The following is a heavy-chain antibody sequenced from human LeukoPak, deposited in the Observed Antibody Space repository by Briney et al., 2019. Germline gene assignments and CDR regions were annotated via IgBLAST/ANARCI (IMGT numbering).Heavy chain of an antibody. CDR2: IYPADSDT. CDR1: GYSISTYW. J-gene: IGHJ6*02. Sequence: GASLKISCKGFGYSISTYWIAWVRPMPGKGLEWMGIIYPADSDTKYSPSFQGQVTISADKSTAFLQWSSLRASDTAMYYCARREYPDPTSLHYYYPLDVWGQGTTVTVSS. CDR3: ARREYPDPTSLHYYYPLDV. V-gene: IGHV5-51*01. D-gene: IGHD3-10*01.